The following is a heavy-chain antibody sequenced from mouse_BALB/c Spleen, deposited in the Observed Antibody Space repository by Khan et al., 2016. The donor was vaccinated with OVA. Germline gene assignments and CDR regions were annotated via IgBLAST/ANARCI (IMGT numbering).Heavy chain of an antibody. CDR3: ASQLTGSFAY. CDR2: ISSAGDYT. D-gene: IGHD4-1*01. Sequence: EVQLVESGGDLVKPGGSLKLSCAASGFTFSSYGMSWVRQTPDKGLEWVATISSAGDYTFYPDNLKGRFTLSGDNAKNTLYLQVSSLTSEDTAMYYCASQLTGSFAYWGQGTLVTVSA. J-gene: IGHJ3*01. CDR1: GFTFSSYG. V-gene: IGHV5-6*01.